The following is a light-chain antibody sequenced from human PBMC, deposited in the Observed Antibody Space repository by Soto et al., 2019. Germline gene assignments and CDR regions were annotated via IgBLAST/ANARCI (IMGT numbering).Light chain of an antibody. CDR2: GAS. V-gene: IGKV1-39*01. J-gene: IGKJ5*01. CDR1: QIISSY. Sequence: DIQNTQSPSSLATSVGDRVTITCWASQIISSYLNWYQQKPGKAPKLLIYGASTLQSGVPSRFSGSTFGTDFTLTISSLQPEDFATYYCQQLHDYPITFGQGTRLEI. CDR3: QQLHDYPIT.